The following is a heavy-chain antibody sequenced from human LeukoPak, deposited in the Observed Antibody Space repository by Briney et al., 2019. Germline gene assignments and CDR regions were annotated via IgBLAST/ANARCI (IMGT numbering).Heavy chain of an antibody. CDR2: IIPIFGTA. CDR3: ARGNLWDYRRYYYYMDV. V-gene: IGHV1-69*06. J-gene: IGHJ6*03. Sequence: GASVKVSCKASGGTFSSYAISWVRQAPGQGLEWMGGIIPIFGTANYAQKFQGRVTITADKSTSTAYMELSSLRSEDTAVYYCARGNLWDYRRYYYYMDVWGKGTTVTVSS. CDR1: GGTFSSYA. D-gene: IGHD4-11*01.